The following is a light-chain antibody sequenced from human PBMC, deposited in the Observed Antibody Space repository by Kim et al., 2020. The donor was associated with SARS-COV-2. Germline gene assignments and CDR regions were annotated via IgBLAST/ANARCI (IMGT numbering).Light chain of an antibody. CDR2: VAS. J-gene: IGKJ1*01. CDR3: QQYVDSVRT. CDR1: QRISSNY. V-gene: IGKV3-20*01. Sequence: EIVLTQSPGTLSLSPGERATLSCRASQRISSNYLAWYQQKPGQAPRLLIYVASSRAPGIPDRFSGSGSGTDFTLTISRLEPEDFAVYYCQQYVDSVRTFGQGTKVDIK.